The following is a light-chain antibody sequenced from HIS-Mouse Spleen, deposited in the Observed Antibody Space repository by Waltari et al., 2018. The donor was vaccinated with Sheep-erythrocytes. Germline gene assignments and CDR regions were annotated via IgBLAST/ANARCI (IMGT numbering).Light chain of an antibody. CDR3: CSYAGSSTWV. J-gene: IGLJ3*02. CDR1: SSDVGGYTY. CDR2: DVS. Sequence: QSALTQPRSVSGSPGQSVPISCTGTSSDVGGYTYVPWYQQHPGKAPKRMFYDVSKRPSGVPDRFSGSKSGNTASLTISGLQAEDEADYYCCSYAGSSTWVFGGGTKLTVL. V-gene: IGLV2-11*01.